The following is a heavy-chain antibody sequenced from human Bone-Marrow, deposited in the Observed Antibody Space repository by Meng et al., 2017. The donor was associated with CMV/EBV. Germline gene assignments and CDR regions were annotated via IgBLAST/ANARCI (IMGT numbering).Heavy chain of an antibody. Sequence: GESLKISCAASGFTFDDYGMSWVRQAPGKGLEWVSGINWNGGSTGYADSVKGRFTISRDNAKKSLYLQMNSLRAEDTALYYCARGGWLRFSDYWGQGTLVTVSS. CDR1: GFTFDDYG. J-gene: IGHJ4*02. CDR3: ARGGWLRFSDY. D-gene: IGHD5-12*01. CDR2: INWNGGST. V-gene: IGHV3-20*04.